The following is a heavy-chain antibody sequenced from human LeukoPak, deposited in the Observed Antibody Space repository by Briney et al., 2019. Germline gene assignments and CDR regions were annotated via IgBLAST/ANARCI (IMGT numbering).Heavy chain of an antibody. D-gene: IGHD6-19*01. Sequence: SVKVSCKASGGNFNTFAISWVRQAPGQGLEWMGGIIPIFGTGNYAQKFQGRVTITADKSTNTAYMELSSLKSEDTAVYYCARDFPYSSGWDWGQGTLVTVSS. CDR1: GGNFNTFA. J-gene: IGHJ4*02. CDR2: IIPIFGTG. V-gene: IGHV1-69*06. CDR3: ARDFPYSSGWD.